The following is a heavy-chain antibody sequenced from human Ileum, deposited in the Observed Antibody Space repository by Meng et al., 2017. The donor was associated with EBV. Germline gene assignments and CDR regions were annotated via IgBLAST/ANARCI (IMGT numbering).Heavy chain of an antibody. CDR2: IHHTRGP. CDR3: ASNGAFSLDH. CDR1: GDSISNENW. J-gene: IGHJ4*02. V-gene: IGHV4-4*02. D-gene: IGHD2-8*01. Sequence: QVPRQGAGPGLVGPSGTLSLTCSGSGDSISNENWWSWVRQSPGKGLEWIGEIHHTRGPNYNPSLKSRVIISVDKSNNHFSLRLSAVTAADTAVYYCASNGAFSLDHWGQGTLVTVSS.